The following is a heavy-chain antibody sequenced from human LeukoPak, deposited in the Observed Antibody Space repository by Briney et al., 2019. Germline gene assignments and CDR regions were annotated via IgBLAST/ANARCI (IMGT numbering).Heavy chain of an antibody. CDR3: GWGTPTGSFDY. J-gene: IGHJ4*02. Sequence: GSLRLSCAASGLTVRNNFMSWVRQPPGKGLEWIGSIYYSGSTYYNPSLKRRVTISVDTSKNQFSLKLSSVTAADTAVYYCGWGTPTGSFDYWGQGTLVTVSS. V-gene: IGHV4-39*07. D-gene: IGHD3-16*01. CDR1: GLTVRNNFM. CDR2: IYYSGST.